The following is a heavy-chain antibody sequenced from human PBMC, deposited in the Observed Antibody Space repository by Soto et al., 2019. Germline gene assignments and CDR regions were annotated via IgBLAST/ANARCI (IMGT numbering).Heavy chain of an antibody. Sequence: QVQLVQSGAEVKKPGASVKVSCKASGYSFTSFYMHWVRQAPGQGLEWMGIINPSGGSTSYAQKFQGRVMMPRDTYTSTVYMALSSLRSEDTAVYYCARVSGYENAFDIWGQGTMVTVSS. D-gene: IGHD5-18*01. CDR2: INPSGGST. CDR1: GYSFTSFY. J-gene: IGHJ3*02. V-gene: IGHV1-46*03. CDR3: ARVSGYENAFDI.